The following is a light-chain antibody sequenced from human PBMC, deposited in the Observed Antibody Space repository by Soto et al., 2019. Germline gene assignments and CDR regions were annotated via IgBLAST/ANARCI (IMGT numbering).Light chain of an antibody. J-gene: IGKJ1*01. CDR2: AAP. CDR3: QHYYDYART. Sequence: DIQMTQSPSTLSASVVDRVTITCRASQSIKSWLAWYQQKPGKAPKLLIYAAPSLQSGVPSRFSGSGSGTEFTLTISNLQPDDFATYFCQHYYDYARTFGQGTKVDIK. CDR1: QSIKSW. V-gene: IGKV1-5*01.